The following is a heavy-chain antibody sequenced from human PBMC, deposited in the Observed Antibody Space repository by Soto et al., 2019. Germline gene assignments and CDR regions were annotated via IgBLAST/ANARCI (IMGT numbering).Heavy chain of an antibody. D-gene: IGHD3-9*01. CDR1: GFVFKNFA. CDR2: IYSGGST. Sequence: LSCVGSGFVFKNFAINWVRQPPGKGLEWVSVIYSGGSTYYADSVKGRFTISRDNSKNTLYLQMNSLRAEDTAVYYCARDHYDILTGYHYYYGMDVWGQGTTVTVSS. V-gene: IGHV3-53*01. J-gene: IGHJ6*02. CDR3: ARDHYDILTGYHYYYGMDV.